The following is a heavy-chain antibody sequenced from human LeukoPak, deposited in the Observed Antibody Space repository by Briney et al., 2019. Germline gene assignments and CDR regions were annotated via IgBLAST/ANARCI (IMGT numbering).Heavy chain of an antibody. CDR2: IKQDGSEK. CDR1: GFIFSSYW. CDR3: ARDRLYGPPDY. D-gene: IGHD4-17*01. J-gene: IGHJ4*02. V-gene: IGHV3-7*01. Sequence: PGGSLRLSCAASGFIFSSYWVSWVRQAPGKGLEWVANIKQDGSEKYYVDSVKGRFTISRDNAKHSLSLQMNSLRAEDTAVYYCARDRLYGPPDYWGQGTLVTVSS.